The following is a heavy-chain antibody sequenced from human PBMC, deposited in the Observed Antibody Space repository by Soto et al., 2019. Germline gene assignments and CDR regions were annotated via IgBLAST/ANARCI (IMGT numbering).Heavy chain of an antibody. CDR2: IDYSGIT. Sequence: SETLSLTCTVSRGFISAYYWSWIRQPPGKGLEWIAYIDYSGITNYSPSLRSRVTISVDTSKNQFSLKVDSVTAADTAVYYCARHGCSGGNCYLDQWGQGNLLTVSS. D-gene: IGHD2-15*01. CDR3: ARHGCSGGNCYLDQ. CDR1: RGFISAYY. J-gene: IGHJ4*02. V-gene: IGHV4-59*08.